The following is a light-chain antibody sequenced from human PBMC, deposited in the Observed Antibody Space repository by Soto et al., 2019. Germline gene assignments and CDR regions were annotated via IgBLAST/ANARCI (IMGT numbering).Light chain of an antibody. CDR3: CSYAGSPV. CDR2: DVS. V-gene: IGLV2-11*01. Sequence: QSALTQPRSVSGSPGQSVTISCTGTSSDVGGYNYVSWYQQHPGKAPKLMIYDVSKRPSGVPDRFSGSKSGNTASLTISGLQAEDEADYYCCSYAGSPVFGTGTRSPS. CDR1: SSDVGGYNY. J-gene: IGLJ1*01.